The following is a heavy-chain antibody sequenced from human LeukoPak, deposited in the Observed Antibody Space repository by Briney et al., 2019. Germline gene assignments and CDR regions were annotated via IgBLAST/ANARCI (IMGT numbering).Heavy chain of an antibody. CDR3: ARALSGSYRFDY. CDR2: IIPILGIA. Sequence: SVKVSCKASGGTFSSYTISWVRQAPGQGLEWMGGIIPILGIANYAQKFQGRVTITADKSTSTAYMELSSLRSEDTAVYYCARALSGSYRFDYWGQGTLVTVSS. CDR1: GGTFSSYT. V-gene: IGHV1-69*02. D-gene: IGHD1-26*01. J-gene: IGHJ4*02.